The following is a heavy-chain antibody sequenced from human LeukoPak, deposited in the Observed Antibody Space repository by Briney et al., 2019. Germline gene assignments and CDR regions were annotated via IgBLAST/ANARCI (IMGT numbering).Heavy chain of an antibody. D-gene: IGHD3-16*01. CDR2: IGDTGRAK. CDR3: AREAAWGNWYFDL. V-gene: IGHV3-30*03. J-gene: IGHJ2*01. CDR1: GFTFSRHG. Sequence: GGSLRLSCAASGFTFSRHGMHWVRQAPGKGLEWVAVIGDTGRAKYYADSVEGRFTASRDNSKNTLYLEMNSLRYDDTALYYCAREAAWGNWYFDLWGRGTLVTVSS.